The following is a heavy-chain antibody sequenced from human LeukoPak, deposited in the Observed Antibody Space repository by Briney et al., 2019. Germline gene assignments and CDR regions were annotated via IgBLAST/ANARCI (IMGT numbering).Heavy chain of an antibody. V-gene: IGHV1-24*01. CDR2: FDPEDGET. Sequence: ASVKVSCKVSGYTLTELTMHWVRQAPGKGLEWMGGFDPEDGETIYAQKFQGRVTMTGDTSTDTAYMELSSLRSEDTAVYYCATGGGSTFGNFHRYYYYGMDVWGQGTTVTVSS. CDR3: ATGGGSTFGNFHRYYYYGMDV. J-gene: IGHJ6*02. D-gene: IGHD2-2*01. CDR1: GYTLTELT.